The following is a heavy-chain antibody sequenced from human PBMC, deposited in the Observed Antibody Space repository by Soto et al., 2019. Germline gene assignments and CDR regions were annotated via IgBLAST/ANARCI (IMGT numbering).Heavy chain of an antibody. CDR2: IYYSGST. CDR3: ARSRTTFGGENWFDP. V-gene: IGHV4-59*01. Sequence: ETLSLTCTVSGGSISSYYWSWIRQPPGKGLEWIGYIYYSGSTNYNPSLKSRVTISVDTSKNQFSLKLSSVTAADTAVYYCARSRTTFGGENWFDPWGQGTLVTVSS. J-gene: IGHJ5*02. CDR1: GGSISSYY. D-gene: IGHD3-16*01.